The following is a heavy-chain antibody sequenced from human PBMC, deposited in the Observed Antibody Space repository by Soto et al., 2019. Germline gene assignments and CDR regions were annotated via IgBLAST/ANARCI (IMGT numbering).Heavy chain of an antibody. CDR3: ARTAGGHIAAAVTLDC. Sequence: ASVKVSCKASGYTFTSYAMHWVRQAPGQRLEWMGWINAGNGNTKYSQKFQGRVTITRDTSASTAYMELSSLRSEDTAVYYCARTAGGHIAAAVTLDCGGQGPLVTISS. J-gene: IGHJ4*02. CDR2: INAGNGNT. V-gene: IGHV1-3*01. CDR1: GYTFTSYA. D-gene: IGHD6-13*01.